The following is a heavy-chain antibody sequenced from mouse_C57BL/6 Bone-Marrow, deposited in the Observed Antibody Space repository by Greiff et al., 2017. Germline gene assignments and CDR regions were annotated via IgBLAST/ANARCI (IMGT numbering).Heavy chain of an antibody. Sequence: EVQLVESGGGLVKPGGSLKLSCAASGFTFSSYAMSWVRQTPEKRLEWVATISGGGGNTYYPDNVKGRFTISSDKAKNTLYLQMSHLKSEDTAMYYCTRDWGGSSWGQGTLVTVSA. D-gene: IGHD1-1*01. CDR2: ISGGGGNT. J-gene: IGHJ3*01. V-gene: IGHV5-4*01. CDR1: GFTFSSYA. CDR3: TRDWGGSS.